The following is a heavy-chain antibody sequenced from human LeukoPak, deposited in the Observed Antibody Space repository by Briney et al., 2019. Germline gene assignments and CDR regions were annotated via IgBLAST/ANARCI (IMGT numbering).Heavy chain of an antibody. CDR2: ISGYNDNA. D-gene: IGHD4/OR15-4a*01. J-gene: IGHJ4*02. CDR1: GYTFTSYG. CDR3: VRDLGFGALDY. V-gene: IGHV1-18*01. Sequence: GASVKVSCKASGYTFTSYGISWVRQAPGQGLEWMGRISGYNDNAKYAQKVLGRVTMTTDTSTSTAYMEVRSLRSDDTAVYYCVRDLGFGALDYWGQGTLVIVSS.